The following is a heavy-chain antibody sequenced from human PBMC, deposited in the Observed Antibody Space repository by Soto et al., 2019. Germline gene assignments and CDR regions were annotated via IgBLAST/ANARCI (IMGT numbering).Heavy chain of an antibody. CDR1: GGTFSSYA. CDR3: ARDPAINQMWSSIRPYYYGMGV. J-gene: IGHJ6*02. CDR2: IIPIFGTA. Sequence: GASVKVSCKASGGTFSSYAISWVRQAPGQGLEWMGGIIPIFGTANYAQKFQGRVTITADESTSTAYMELSSLRSEDTAVYYCARDPAINQMWSSIRPYYYGMGVWGQGTTVTVSS. V-gene: IGHV1-69*13. D-gene: IGHD2-21*01.